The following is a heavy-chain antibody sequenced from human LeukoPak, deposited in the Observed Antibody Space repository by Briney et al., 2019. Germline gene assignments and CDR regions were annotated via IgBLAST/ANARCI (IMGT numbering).Heavy chain of an antibody. V-gene: IGHV3-66*02. D-gene: IGHD2-15*01. CDR1: GFTVSSNH. J-gene: IGHJ6*02. CDR3: ARDRIEDYYYGMDV. Sequence: GGSLRLSCAASGFTVSSNHMSWVRQAPGKGLEWVSVIYSGGSTYYADSVKGRFTISRDNSKNTLYLQMNSLRAEDTAVYYCARDRIEDYYYGMDVWGQGTTVTVSS. CDR2: IYSGGST.